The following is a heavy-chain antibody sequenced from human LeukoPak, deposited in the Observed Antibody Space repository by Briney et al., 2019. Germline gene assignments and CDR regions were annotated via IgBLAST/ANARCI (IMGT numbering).Heavy chain of an antibody. Sequence: SETLSLTCTVSGGSISTSSYYWGWIRQPPGKGLEWVGSIFYSGSTYYNPSLKSRVTISVDTSKNQFSLKLSSVTAADTAVYYCARFSYPFWCGYRVGFFDHWGQGNLVTVSS. J-gene: IGHJ4*02. V-gene: IGHV4-39*01. CDR2: IFYSGST. CDR3: ARFSYPFWCGYRVGFFDH. D-gene: IGHD3-3*01. CDR1: GGSISTSSYY.